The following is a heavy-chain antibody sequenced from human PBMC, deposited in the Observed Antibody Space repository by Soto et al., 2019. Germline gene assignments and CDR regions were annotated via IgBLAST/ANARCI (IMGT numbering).Heavy chain of an antibody. Sequence: GASVKVSCKASGGTFSSYAISWVRQAPGQGLEWMGGIIPIFGTANYAQKFQGRVTITADESTSTAYMELSSLRSEDTAVYYCARVYCSSTSCLRYNWFEPWGQGTLVNVSS. D-gene: IGHD2-2*01. CDR3: ARVYCSSTSCLRYNWFEP. J-gene: IGHJ5*02. V-gene: IGHV1-69*13. CDR2: IIPIFGTA. CDR1: GGTFSSYA.